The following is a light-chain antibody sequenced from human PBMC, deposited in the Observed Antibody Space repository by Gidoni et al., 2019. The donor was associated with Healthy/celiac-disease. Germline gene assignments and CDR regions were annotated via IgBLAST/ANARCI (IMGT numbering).Light chain of an antibody. CDR3: QQRSNWRGT. J-gene: IGKJ1*01. V-gene: IGKV3-11*01. CDR2: DAS. Sequence: EIVLTQSSATLSLSPGERATLACRASQSVSSYLAWYQPKPGQAPRLLIYDASNRATGIPARFSGSGSGTDFTLTISSLEPEDFAVYYCQQRSNWRGTFGQGTKVEIK. CDR1: QSVSSY.